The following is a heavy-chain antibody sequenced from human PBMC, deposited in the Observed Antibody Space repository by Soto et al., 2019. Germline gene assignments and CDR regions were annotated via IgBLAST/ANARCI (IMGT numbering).Heavy chain of an antibody. CDR1: GGSISSSSYY. V-gene: IGHV4-39*01. Sequence: QLQLQESGPGLVKPSETLSLTCTVSGGSISSSSYYWGWIRQPPGKGLEWIGSIYYSGSTYYNPSLKSRVTISVDTPKNQFSLKLSSVTAADTAVSDCARHNISPRTIFGVVIPPYWGQGTLVTVSS. CDR2: IYYSGST. CDR3: ARHNISPRTIFGVVIPPY. D-gene: IGHD3-3*01. J-gene: IGHJ4*02.